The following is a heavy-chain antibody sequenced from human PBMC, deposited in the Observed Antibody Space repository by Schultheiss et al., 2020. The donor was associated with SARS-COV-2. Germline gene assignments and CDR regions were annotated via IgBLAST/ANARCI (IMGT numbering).Heavy chain of an antibody. J-gene: IGHJ4*02. CDR3: TRDGDLGPFDS. V-gene: IGHV3-23*01. D-gene: IGHD7-27*01. Sequence: GGSLRLSCATSGFTFSSYAMHWVRQAPGKGLEWVSGISGSGGSTYYADPVKGRFTISRDNSKNTLYLQMNSLRVEDTAVYYCTRDGDLGPFDSWGQGTLGTVSS. CDR1: GFTFSSYA. CDR2: ISGSGGST.